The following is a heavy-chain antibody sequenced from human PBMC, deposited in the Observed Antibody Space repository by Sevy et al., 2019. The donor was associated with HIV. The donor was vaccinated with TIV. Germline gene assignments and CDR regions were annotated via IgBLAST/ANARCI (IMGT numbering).Heavy chain of an antibody. D-gene: IGHD2-2*01. CDR2: ISSSGSTI. J-gene: IGHJ6*03. V-gene: IGHV3-11*01. Sequence: GESLKISCAASGFTFSDYYMSWIRQAPGKGLEWVSYISSSGSTIYYADSVKGRFTISRDNAKNSLYLQMNSLRAEDTAVYYCATYCSSTSCLPSMDVWGKGTTVTVSS. CDR1: GFTFSDYY. CDR3: ATYCSSTSCLPSMDV.